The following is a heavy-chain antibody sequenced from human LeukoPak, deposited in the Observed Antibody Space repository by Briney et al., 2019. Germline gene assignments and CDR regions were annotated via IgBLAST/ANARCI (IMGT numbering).Heavy chain of an antibody. J-gene: IGHJ4*02. Sequence: ASVKVSCKASGYTFTSYDINWVRQATGQGLEWMGWMNPNSGNTGYAQKFQGRVTMTRNTSISTAYMELSSLRSEDTAVYYCVSDYYGSGSYDYWGQGTLVTVPS. CDR2: MNPNSGNT. CDR3: VSDYYGSGSYDY. D-gene: IGHD3-10*01. V-gene: IGHV1-8*01. CDR1: GYTFTSYD.